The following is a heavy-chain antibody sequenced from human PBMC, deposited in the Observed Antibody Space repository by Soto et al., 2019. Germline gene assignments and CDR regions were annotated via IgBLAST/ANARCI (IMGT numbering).Heavy chain of an antibody. D-gene: IGHD6-13*01. J-gene: IGHJ5*02. Sequence: SDTLSLTCAVYGGSFSGYYWSWIRQPPGKGLEWIGEINHSGSTNYNPSLKSRVTISVDTSKNQFSLKLSSVTAADTAVYYCAREVRAAAGPTPNWFDPWGQGTLVTVSS. CDR2: INHSGST. CDR3: AREVRAAAGPTPNWFDP. CDR1: GGSFSGYY. V-gene: IGHV4-34*01.